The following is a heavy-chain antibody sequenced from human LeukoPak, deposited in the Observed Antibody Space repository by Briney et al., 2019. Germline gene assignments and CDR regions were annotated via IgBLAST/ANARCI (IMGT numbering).Heavy chain of an antibody. Sequence: GGSLRLSCAASGFTFSSYTMTWVRQAPGKGLEWVSSITGSGTSTYYTDSVKGRFTISRDNSKNTLNLQMNALRAEDTALYYCATPRGGSYHDGFDIWGQGTMVTVSS. V-gene: IGHV3-23*01. CDR3: ATPRGGSYHDGFDI. CDR2: ITGSGTST. J-gene: IGHJ3*02. CDR1: GFTFSSYT. D-gene: IGHD1-26*01.